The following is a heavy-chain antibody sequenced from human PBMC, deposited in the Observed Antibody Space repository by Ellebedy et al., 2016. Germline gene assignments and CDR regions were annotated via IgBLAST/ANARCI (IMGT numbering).Heavy chain of an antibody. V-gene: IGHV3-13*04. CDR2: IGTAGDT. J-gene: IGHJ3*02. CDR1: GFTFSSYD. CDR3: ARGGSGSYYLGSAFDI. D-gene: IGHD1-26*01. Sequence: GESLKISCAASGFTFSSYDMHWVRQATGKGLEWVSAIGTAGDTYYPGSVKGRFTISRENAKNSLYLQMNSLRAGDTAVYYCARGGSGSYYLGSAFDIWGQGTMVTVSS.